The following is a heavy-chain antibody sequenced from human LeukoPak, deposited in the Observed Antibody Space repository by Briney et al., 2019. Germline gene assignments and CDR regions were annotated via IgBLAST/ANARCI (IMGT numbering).Heavy chain of an antibody. Sequence: PSETLSLTCSVSGDSFNRYHWSWVRQPPAQGQEWIGYISSSGSTSYNPSLKSRVTISVDTSKNQFSLKLNSVSAADTAIYYCARVGRGDHTWGSYYCDHWGQGTLVSVSS. D-gene: IGHD3-16*01. V-gene: IGHV4-59*01. CDR1: GDSFNRYH. CDR3: ARVGRGDHTWGSYYCDH. CDR2: ISSSGST. J-gene: IGHJ4*02.